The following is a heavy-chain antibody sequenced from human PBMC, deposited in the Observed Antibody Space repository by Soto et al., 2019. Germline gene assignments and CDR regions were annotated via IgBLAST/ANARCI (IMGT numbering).Heavy chain of an antibody. Sequence: PVGSLRLSCAASGFTFSSYWMHWVRQAPGKGLVWVSRINSDGSSTSYADSVKGRFTIPRDNAKNTLYLQMNSLRAEDTAVYYCARDSSTVETGMDVWGQGTTVTVSS. V-gene: IGHV3-74*01. CDR2: INSDGSST. CDR1: GFTFSSYW. CDR3: ARDSSTVETGMDV. J-gene: IGHJ6*02. D-gene: IGHD4-17*01.